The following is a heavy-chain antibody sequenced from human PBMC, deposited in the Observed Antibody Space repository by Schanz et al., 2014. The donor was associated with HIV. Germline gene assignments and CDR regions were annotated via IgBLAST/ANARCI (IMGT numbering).Heavy chain of an antibody. CDR1: GGSFRGYY. V-gene: IGHV4-59*10. D-gene: IGHD3-10*01. Sequence: QVQLQQWGAGLLKPSETLSLTCAVYGGSFRGYYWSWIRQPAGKGLEWIGRIYTSGSTNYNPSLKSRVTMSEDTSKNQFSLKLSSVTAADTAVYYCARDPYYYGSGKPDWFDPWGQGTLVTVSS. CDR2: IYTSGST. CDR3: ARDPYYYGSGKPDWFDP. J-gene: IGHJ5*02.